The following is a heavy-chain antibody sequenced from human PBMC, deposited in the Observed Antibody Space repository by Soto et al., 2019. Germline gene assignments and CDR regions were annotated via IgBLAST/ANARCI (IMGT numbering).Heavy chain of an antibody. J-gene: IGHJ5*02. CDR1: GYTLTELS. CDR2: FDPEDGET. V-gene: IGHV1-24*01. Sequence: ASVKVSCKVSGYTLTELSMHWVRQAPGKGLEWMGGFDPEDGETIYAQKFQGRVTMTEDTSTDTAYMELSSLRSEDTAVYYCATLHYCSSTSCYRTREYNWFDPWGQATLVTVSS. D-gene: IGHD2-2*01. CDR3: ATLHYCSSTSCYRTREYNWFDP.